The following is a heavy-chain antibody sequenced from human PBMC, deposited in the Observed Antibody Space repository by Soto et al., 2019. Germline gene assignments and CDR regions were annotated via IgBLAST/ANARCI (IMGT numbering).Heavy chain of an antibody. V-gene: IGHV1-46*01. D-gene: IGHD6-13*01. J-gene: IGHJ4*02. CDR1: GYSFTSYY. CDR3: ARVSGGISAAGPDY. Sequence: QVQLVQSGAEVKKPGASVKVSCKSSGYSFTSYYMVWVRQAPGQGLEWMGIINPSGGGTSNAQKFQGRLTMTRDTSTSTVYMELSSLRSEDTAVYYCARVSGGISAAGPDYWGQGTLVTVSS. CDR2: INPSGGGT.